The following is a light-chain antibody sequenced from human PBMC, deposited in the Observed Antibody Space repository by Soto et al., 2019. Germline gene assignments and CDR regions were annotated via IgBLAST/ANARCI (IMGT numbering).Light chain of an antibody. J-gene: IGKJ1*01. V-gene: IGKV3-20*01. CDR2: GAS. Sequence: EIVLTQSPGTLSLSPGERATLSCRASQSVSSIYLAWYQYKPGQAPRLLIYGASSRATGIPDRFSGSGSRTDFTTTISRLEPEDFAVYYCQHYGSSTGTFGQGTKVEIK. CDR3: QHYGSSTGT. CDR1: QSVSSIY.